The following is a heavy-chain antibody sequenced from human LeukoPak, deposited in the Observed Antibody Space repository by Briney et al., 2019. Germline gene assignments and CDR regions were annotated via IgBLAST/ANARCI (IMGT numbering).Heavy chain of an antibody. CDR3: ARELGGYLNWFDP. J-gene: IGHJ5*02. V-gene: IGHV4-34*01. CDR2: INHSGST. Sequence: PSETLSLTCAVYGGSFSGYYWSWIRQPPGKGLEWIGEINHSGSTNYNPSLKSRVTISVDTSKNQFSLKLSSVTAADTAVYYCARELGGYLNWFDPWGQGTLVTVSS. CDR1: GGSFSGYY. D-gene: IGHD3-10*01.